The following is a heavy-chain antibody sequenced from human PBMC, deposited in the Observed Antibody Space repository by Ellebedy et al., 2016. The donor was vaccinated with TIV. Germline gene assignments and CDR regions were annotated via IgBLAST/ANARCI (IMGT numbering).Heavy chain of an antibody. CDR1: GGSFSTYY. D-gene: IGHD3-10*01. J-gene: IGHJ3*02. Sequence: MPSETLSLTCAVYGGSFSTYYWNWIRQPPGKGLGWIGEINHSGSTKYNPSLKSRVTISVNTSKNQFSVKLSSVTAADTAVYYCARWSRGVFDIWGQGTMVTVSS. V-gene: IGHV4-34*01. CDR3: ARWSRGVFDI. CDR2: INHSGST.